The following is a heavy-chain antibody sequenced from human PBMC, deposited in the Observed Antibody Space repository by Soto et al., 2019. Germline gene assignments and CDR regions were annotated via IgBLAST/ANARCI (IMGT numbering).Heavy chain of an antibody. V-gene: IGHV4-34*01. J-gene: IGHJ6*02. Sequence: QVQLQQWGAGLLKPSETLSLTCAVYGGSFSGYYWSWIRQPPGKGLEWIGEINHSGSTNYNPSLKGRVSISVDTSKNQFSLKLSSVTAADTAVYYCARLLGGPSGITMVRGVIGYGMDVWGQGTTVTVSS. CDR2: INHSGST. CDR3: ARLLGGPSGITMVRGVIGYGMDV. CDR1: GGSFSGYY. D-gene: IGHD3-10*01.